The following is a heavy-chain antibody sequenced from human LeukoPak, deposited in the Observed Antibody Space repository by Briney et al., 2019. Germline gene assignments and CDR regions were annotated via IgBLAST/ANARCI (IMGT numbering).Heavy chain of an antibody. CDR2: ISAYNGNT. J-gene: IGHJ5*02. CDR3: ARDVLRAIFGVVTPVDP. CDR1: GYTFTSYG. D-gene: IGHD3-3*01. V-gene: IGHV1-18*01. Sequence: ASVKVSCKASGYTFTSYGISWVRQAPGQGLEWMGWISAYNGNTNYAQKLQGRVTMTTDTSTSTAYMEPRSLRSDDTAVYYCARDVLRAIFGVVTPVDPWGQGTLVTVSS.